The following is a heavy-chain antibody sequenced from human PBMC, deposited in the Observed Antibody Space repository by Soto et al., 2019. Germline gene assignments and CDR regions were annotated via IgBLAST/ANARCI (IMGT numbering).Heavy chain of an antibody. CDR1: GFTFSSYS. Sequence: EVPLVESGGGLVQPGGSLRLSCAASGFTFSSYSMNWVRQAPGKGLEWVSYISSGSSTIYYADSVKGRFTISRDNAKNSLYLQMNSLRDEDSAVYYCASQGSYYRPYVDYWGLGTLVTVSS. CDR2: ISSGSSTI. CDR3: ASQGSYYRPYVDY. V-gene: IGHV3-48*02. D-gene: IGHD1-26*01. J-gene: IGHJ4*02.